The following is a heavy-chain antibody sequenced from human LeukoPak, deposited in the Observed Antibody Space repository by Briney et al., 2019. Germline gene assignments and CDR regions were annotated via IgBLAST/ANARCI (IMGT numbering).Heavy chain of an antibody. CDR3: ARVRVAASRRHAFDI. D-gene: IGHD6-19*01. V-gene: IGHV1-46*01. CDR2: INPSGGST. J-gene: IGHJ3*02. CDR1: GYTFTSYY. Sequence: GASVKVSCKASGYTFTSYYMHWVRQAPGQGLEWMGIINPSGGSTSYAQKFQGRVTMTRDTSTSTVYMELSSLRSEDTAVYHCARVRVAASRRHAFDIWGQGTMVTVSS.